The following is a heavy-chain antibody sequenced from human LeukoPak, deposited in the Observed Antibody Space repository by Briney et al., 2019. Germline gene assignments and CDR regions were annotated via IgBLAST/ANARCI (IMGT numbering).Heavy chain of an antibody. Sequence: ASVKVSCKASGNTSTGSYWHWLRQPPEQGLDGMGWINPNSGGTNYAQKFQGRVTMTRDTSISTAYMELSRLRSDDTAVYYCARGRQLDPDAFDIWGQGTMVTVPS. CDR1: GNTSTGSY. J-gene: IGHJ3*02. D-gene: IGHD1-1*01. CDR2: INPNSGGT. V-gene: IGHV1-2*02. CDR3: ARGRQLDPDAFDI.